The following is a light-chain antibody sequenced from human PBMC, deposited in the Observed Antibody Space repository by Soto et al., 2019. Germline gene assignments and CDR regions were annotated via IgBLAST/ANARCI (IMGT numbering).Light chain of an antibody. J-gene: IGKJ4*01. Sequence: IVLTQSPATLSVSPGERVTLSCRASENVGTNLAWYQQRPGQPPRLLIYGSSTRATGISATFSGSGSRTEFTLTIRSLQSEDSSVYYCQQYNNWGLSFGGGTSVEIK. CDR2: GSS. CDR3: QQYNNWGLS. V-gene: IGKV3D-15*01. CDR1: ENVGTN.